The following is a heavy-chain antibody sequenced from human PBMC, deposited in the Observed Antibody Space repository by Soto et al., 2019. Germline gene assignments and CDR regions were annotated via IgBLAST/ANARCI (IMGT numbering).Heavy chain of an antibody. CDR2: VYSTGGV. Sequence: QLQLHESGPGLVKPSETLSLTCNVSGDSIGRFYWSWIRQCAGKGLEWIGRVYSTGGVTYNPALKGRVTISLDRSNNHVSLEMNSVTAADTAVYFCARDLSGTGLDIWGRGTRVSVSS. V-gene: IGHV4-4*07. CDR1: GDSIGRFY. J-gene: IGHJ6*02. CDR3: ARDLSGTGLDI. D-gene: IGHD1-26*01.